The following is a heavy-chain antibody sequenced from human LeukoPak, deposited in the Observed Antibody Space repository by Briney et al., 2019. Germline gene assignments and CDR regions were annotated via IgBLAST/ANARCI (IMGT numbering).Heavy chain of an antibody. CDR1: GFTFSSYA. D-gene: IGHD3-22*01. Sequence: GGSLRLSCAASGFTFSSYAMSWVRQAPGKGLEWVSTISGSVVSTYYADSVKGRFTISRDNSKNTLYLQMNSLRAEDTAVYYCARERYYDSSGIDYWGQGTLVTVSS. CDR3: ARERYYDSSGIDY. CDR2: ISGSVVST. V-gene: IGHV3-23*01. J-gene: IGHJ4*02.